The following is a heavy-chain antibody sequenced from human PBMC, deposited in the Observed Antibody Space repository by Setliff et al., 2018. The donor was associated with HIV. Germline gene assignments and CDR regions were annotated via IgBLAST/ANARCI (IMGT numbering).Heavy chain of an antibody. CDR1: GGSVSGHY. Sequence: SETLSLTCAVYGGSVSGHYWGWFRQPPGKGLEWIGEITPSGATNYLPSLKSRVTMSLDTSKNQFSLKMTSVTAADTAVYYCARLTTTYYYDSSAYYHPVWGQGTLVTVSS. D-gene: IGHD3-22*01. CDR3: ARLTTTYYYDSSAYYHPV. CDR2: ITPSGAT. V-gene: IGHV4-34*01. J-gene: IGHJ4*02.